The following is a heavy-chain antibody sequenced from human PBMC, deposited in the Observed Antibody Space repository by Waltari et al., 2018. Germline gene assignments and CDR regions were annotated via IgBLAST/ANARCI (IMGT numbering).Heavy chain of an antibody. Sequence: QVQLQQWGAGLLKPSETLSLTCAVYGGSFSSYYWGWIRQPPGKGLEWIGEINHSGSTNYNPSLKSRVTISVDTSKNQFSLKLSSVTAADTALYYCARKGGDDGAYYNYYMDVWGKRTTVTISS. CDR1: GGSFSSYY. J-gene: IGHJ6*03. D-gene: IGHD2-21*01. V-gene: IGHV4-34*01. CDR3: ARKGGDDGAYYNYYMDV. CDR2: INHSGST.